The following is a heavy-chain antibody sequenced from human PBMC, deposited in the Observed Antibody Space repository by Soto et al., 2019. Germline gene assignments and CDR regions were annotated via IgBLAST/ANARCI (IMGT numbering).Heavy chain of an antibody. CDR3: ARHAYCSGGSCYSEDGMDV. J-gene: IGHJ6*02. V-gene: IGHV1-18*01. Sequence: QVQLVQSGGEVRKPGASVKVSCKASGYTFSTYGISWVRQAPGQGLDWMGWISAYNGNTDYAQKVQGRITMTTDTSTSTAYMELRSLRSDDTAVYYCARHAYCSGGSCYSEDGMDVWGQGTTVTVSS. CDR2: ISAYNGNT. D-gene: IGHD2-15*01. CDR1: GYTFSTYG.